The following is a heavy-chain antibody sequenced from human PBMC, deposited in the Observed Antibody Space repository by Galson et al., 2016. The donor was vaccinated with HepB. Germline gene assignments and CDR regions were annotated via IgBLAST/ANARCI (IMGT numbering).Heavy chain of an antibody. CDR3: ARDISTSLVTSWFDP. D-gene: IGHD6-13*01. CDR2: IIPIFDTA. CDR1: GDTFSNYA. V-gene: IGHV1-69*13. Sequence: SVKVSCKASGDTFSNYAISWVRQAPGQGLEWMGGIIPIFDTAVYAQRFQGRVTITADESTSTAYMELSSLTSADTAVYYCARDISTSLVTSWFDPWGQGTLVTVAS. J-gene: IGHJ5*02.